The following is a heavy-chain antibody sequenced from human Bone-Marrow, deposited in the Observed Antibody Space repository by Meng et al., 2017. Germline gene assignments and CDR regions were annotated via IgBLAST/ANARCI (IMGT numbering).Heavy chain of an antibody. J-gene: IGHJ5*02. Sequence: QVQLQESGPGLVKPYQTLSLTCTVSGGSISSGGNYWSWIRQHSGKGLEWIGYIYYSGNTYYNPSLKSLVNISVDTSKNQFSLKVSSVTAADTAVYYCARGSTNWFDPWGQGILVTVSS. CDR1: GGSISSGGNY. CDR2: IYYSGNT. V-gene: IGHV4-31*01. CDR3: ARGSTNWFDP.